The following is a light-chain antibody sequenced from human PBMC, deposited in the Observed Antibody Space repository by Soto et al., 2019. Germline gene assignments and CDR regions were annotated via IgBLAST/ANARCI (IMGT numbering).Light chain of an antibody. CDR1: QDISSY. V-gene: IGKV1-9*01. J-gene: IGKJ4*01. Sequence: DIQLTQSPSFLSASVGDRVTITCRTSQDISSYLAWYQQKPGKAPQLLISAASTLHSGVPSRFSGSGSGTEVTITISSLQPEDFATYYCQQLKSYPLSFGGGTKVEI. CDR2: AAS. CDR3: QQLKSYPLS.